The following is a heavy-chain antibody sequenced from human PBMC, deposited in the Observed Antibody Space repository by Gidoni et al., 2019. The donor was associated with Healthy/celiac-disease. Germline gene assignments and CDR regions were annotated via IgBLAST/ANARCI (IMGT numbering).Heavy chain of an antibody. Sequence: EVPLVESGGGLVKPGRYLRLSCTASGFTFGDYAISWFRQAPGKGLEWVGFIRSKAYGGTTEYAASVKGRFTISRDDSKSIAYLQMNSLKTEDTAVYYCTRDRLRGGLDYWGQGTLVTVSS. CDR3: TRDRLRGGLDY. J-gene: IGHJ4*02. D-gene: IGHD3-10*01. V-gene: IGHV3-49*05. CDR2: IRSKAYGGTT. CDR1: GFTFGDYA.